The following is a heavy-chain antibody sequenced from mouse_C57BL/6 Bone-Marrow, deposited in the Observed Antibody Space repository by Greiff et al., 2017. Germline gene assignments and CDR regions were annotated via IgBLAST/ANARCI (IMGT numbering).Heavy chain of an antibody. CDR3: ASYSVNAIDY. Sequence: VQLQQPGAELVKPGASVKMSCKASGYNFTSYWITWVKQRPGKGLAWIGDIYTGSGSTNYNEKVKRKAILTVDTSSSTAYMQLSSLTSEDSAVYYCASYSVNAIDYWGQGTSVTVSS. CDR1: GYNFTSYW. D-gene: IGHD2-12*01. CDR2: IYTGSGST. V-gene: IGHV1-55*01. J-gene: IGHJ4*01.